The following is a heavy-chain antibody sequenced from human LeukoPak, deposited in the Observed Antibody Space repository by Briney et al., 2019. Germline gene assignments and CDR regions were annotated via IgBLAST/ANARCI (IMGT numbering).Heavy chain of an antibody. V-gene: IGHV4-59*01. CDR1: GGSISSYY. Sequence: SETLSPTCTVSGGSISSYYWSWIRQPPGKGLEWIGYIYYSGSTNYNPSLKSRVTISVDTSKNQFSLKLSSVTAADTAVYYCARDRGGSGSYYLFDYWGQGTLVTVSS. D-gene: IGHD3-10*01. CDR3: ARDRGGSGSYYLFDY. CDR2: IYYSGST. J-gene: IGHJ4*02.